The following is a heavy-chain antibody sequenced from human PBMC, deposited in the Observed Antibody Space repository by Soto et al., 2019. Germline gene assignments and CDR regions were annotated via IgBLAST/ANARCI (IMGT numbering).Heavy chain of an antibody. V-gene: IGHV4-34*01. CDR2: IDHRGST. CDR3: VRVRPRYGMDV. Sequence: QVQLQQWGAGLLKPSETLSLTCAVYGGSFSGYYWSWIRQPPGKGLEWVGEIDHRGSTNYNPSLKSRVTISVDTSKNQFSLKLNSVTAADTAVYYCVRVRPRYGMDVWGLGTTVTVSS. D-gene: IGHD1-1*01. J-gene: IGHJ6*02. CDR1: GGSFSGYY.